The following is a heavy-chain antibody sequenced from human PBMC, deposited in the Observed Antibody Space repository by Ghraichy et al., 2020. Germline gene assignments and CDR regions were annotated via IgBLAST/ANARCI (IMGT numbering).Heavy chain of an antibody. CDR3: ARGPVVGGRGSSDFGY. CDR2: INHSGST. Sequence: SETLSLTCAVYGGSFSGYYWSWIRQPPGKGLEWIGEINHSGSTNYNPSLKSRVTISVDTSTNQFSLKLSSVSAADTAVYYCARGPVVGGRGSSDFGYWGQGTLVTVSS. CDR1: GGSFSGYY. J-gene: IGHJ4*02. V-gene: IGHV4-34*01. D-gene: IGHD1-26*01.